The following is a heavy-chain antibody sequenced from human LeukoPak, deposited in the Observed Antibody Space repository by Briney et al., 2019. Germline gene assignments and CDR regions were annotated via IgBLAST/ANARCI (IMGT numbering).Heavy chain of an antibody. V-gene: IGHV1-3*01. D-gene: IGHD3-22*01. CDR2: ISAGNGNT. Sequence: EASVKVSCKASGYTFTSYAMHWVRQAPGQRLEWMGWISAGNGNTKYSQKFQGRVTITRDTSASTAYMELSSLRSEDTAVYYCAGTRARSYYYDSSGYFDYWGQGTLVTVSS. CDR3: AGTRARSYYYDSSGYFDY. J-gene: IGHJ4*02. CDR1: GYTFTSYA.